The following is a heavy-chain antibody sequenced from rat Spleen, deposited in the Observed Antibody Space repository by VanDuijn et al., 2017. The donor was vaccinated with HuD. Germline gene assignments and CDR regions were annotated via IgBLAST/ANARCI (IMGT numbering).Heavy chain of an antibody. Sequence: EVQLQESGPGLVKPSQSLSLTCSITGYSIPTNYWGWIRKFPGNKMELIGHIRSSCSSSYNPSLESRISITRDTSKNQFFLHLNSVTAEDTATYYCARSLDTYGWFAYWGQGTLVTVSS. V-gene: IGHV3-1*01. J-gene: IGHJ3*01. CDR2: IRSSCSS. D-gene: IGHD2-1*01. CDR1: GYSIPTNY. CDR3: ARSLDTYGWFAY.